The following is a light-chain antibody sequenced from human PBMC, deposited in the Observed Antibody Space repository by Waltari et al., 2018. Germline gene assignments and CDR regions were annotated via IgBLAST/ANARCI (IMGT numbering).Light chain of an antibody. CDR3: QHYVRLPAT. Sequence: EIVLTQSPGTLSLSPGERATLSCRASQSVSRTLAWYQQKRGQAPRLLNYGSSTRATGIPERFSGGGSGTDFILTISRLEPEDFALYYCQHYVRLPATFGQGTKVEIK. CDR2: GSS. CDR1: QSVSRT. V-gene: IGKV3-20*01. J-gene: IGKJ1*01.